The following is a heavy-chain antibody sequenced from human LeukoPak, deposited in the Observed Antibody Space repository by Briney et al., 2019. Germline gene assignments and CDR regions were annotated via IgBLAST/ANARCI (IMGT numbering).Heavy chain of an antibody. J-gene: IGHJ4*02. CDR2: IIPIFGTA. Sequence: SVKVSCKASGYTFTCYAISWVRQAPGQGLEWMGEIIPIFGTANYAQTFQGRVTITTDESTSTAYMELSSLRSEDAAVYYCARDQTGSDWNYIGYDYWGQGTLVTVSS. CDR1: GYTFTCYA. D-gene: IGHD1-7*01. CDR3: ARDQTGSDWNYIGYDY. V-gene: IGHV1-69*05.